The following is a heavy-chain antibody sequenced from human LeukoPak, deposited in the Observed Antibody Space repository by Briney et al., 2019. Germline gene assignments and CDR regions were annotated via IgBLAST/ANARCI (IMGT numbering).Heavy chain of an antibody. J-gene: IGHJ4*02. V-gene: IGHV3-23*01. CDR3: AKANWVSNADAVW. Sequence: GGSLRLSCAASGFSFSSYAMSWVRQAQARGLEWVSSIRGGGEKFYADSVKGRFILSRDDSRNTVYLQMNNLRVEDTAVCYCAKANWVSNADAVWWGQGTLVTVSS. CDR2: IRGGGEK. CDR1: GFSFSSYA. D-gene: IGHD1-1*01.